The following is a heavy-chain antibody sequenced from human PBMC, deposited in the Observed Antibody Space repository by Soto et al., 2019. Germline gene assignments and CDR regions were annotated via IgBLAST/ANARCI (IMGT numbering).Heavy chain of an antibody. V-gene: IGHV4-4*02. CDR1: GGSISSSNW. D-gene: IGHD5-12*01. Sequence: PSETLSLTCAVSGGSISSSNWWSWVRQPPGKGLEWIGEIYHSGSTNYNPSLKSRVTISVDKSKNQFSLKLSSVTAADTAVYYCARAKIVATIQGAFDIWGQGTMVTVSS. J-gene: IGHJ3*02. CDR3: ARAKIVATIQGAFDI. CDR2: IYHSGST.